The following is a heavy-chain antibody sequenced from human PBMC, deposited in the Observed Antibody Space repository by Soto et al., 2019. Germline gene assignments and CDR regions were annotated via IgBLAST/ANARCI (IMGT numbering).Heavy chain of an antibody. CDR1: GFTFSSYS. J-gene: IGHJ4*02. V-gene: IGHV3-74*01. Sequence: PGGSLRLSCAASGFTFSSYSMNWVRQAPGKGLEWVARIDTSGHSTNYAESVKGRFTISRDNAKNTVSLQMNSLRVEDTGVYYCAKDSWYFDLWSQGSQVTVS. CDR2: IDTSGHST. D-gene: IGHD6-13*01. CDR3: AKDSWYFDL.